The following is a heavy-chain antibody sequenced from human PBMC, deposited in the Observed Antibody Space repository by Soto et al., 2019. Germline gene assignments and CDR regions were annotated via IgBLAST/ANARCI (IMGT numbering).Heavy chain of an antibody. CDR3: TRDGPPFDY. CDR1: GYTFTTYA. J-gene: IGHJ4*02. CDR2: ISADNGNT. V-gene: IGHV1-18*01. Sequence: QVQLGQSGAELKKPGASVKVSCKASGYTFTTYAISWVRQAPGQGLEWMGWISADNGNTNYAQNLQGRVTMTTDTSTSTAYMELRSLRADDTAVYYCTRDGPPFDYWGQGTLVTVSS.